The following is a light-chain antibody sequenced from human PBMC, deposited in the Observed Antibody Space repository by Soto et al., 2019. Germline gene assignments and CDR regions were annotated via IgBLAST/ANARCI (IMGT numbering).Light chain of an antibody. J-gene: IGKJ3*01. Sequence: EIVLTQSPGTLSLSPGERATLSCRASQSVSSNYLAWYQQKPGQAPRLLIHVASNRATGIPDRFSGSGSGTDFTLTISRLEPEDFAVYYCQHYGSTSFTFGPGTKVDI. CDR2: VAS. V-gene: IGKV3-20*01. CDR3: QHYGSTSFT. CDR1: QSVSSNY.